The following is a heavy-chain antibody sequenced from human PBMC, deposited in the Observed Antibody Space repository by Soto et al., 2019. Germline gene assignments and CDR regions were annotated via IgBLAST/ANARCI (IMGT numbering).Heavy chain of an antibody. J-gene: IGHJ6*02. CDR2: IYSGGST. Sequence: PGGSLRLSCAASGFTVSSNYMSWVRQAPGKGLEWVSVIYSGGSTYYADSVKGRFTISRDNSKNTLYLQMNSLRAEDTAVYYCASVMTTVVSQYYYGMDVWGQGTTVTVSS. D-gene: IGHD4-17*01. V-gene: IGHV3-66*01. CDR3: ASVMTTVVSQYYYGMDV. CDR1: GFTVSSNY.